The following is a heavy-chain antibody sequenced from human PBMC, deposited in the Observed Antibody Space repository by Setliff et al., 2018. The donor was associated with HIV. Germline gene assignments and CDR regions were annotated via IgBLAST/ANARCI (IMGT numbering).Heavy chain of an antibody. J-gene: IGHJ4*02. D-gene: IGHD1-1*01. V-gene: IGHV3-15*07. CDR2: IKSKTDGGTT. Sequence: PGGSLRLSCATSGFTFTNAWMNWVRQAPGKGLEWVGRIKSKTDGGTTDYAAPVKGRFTISRDDSKNTLYLQMNSLKAEDTAIYFCSTPGLEAPGSPVRDYWGPGTLVTVSS. CDR1: GFTFTNAW. CDR3: STPGLEAPGSPVRDY.